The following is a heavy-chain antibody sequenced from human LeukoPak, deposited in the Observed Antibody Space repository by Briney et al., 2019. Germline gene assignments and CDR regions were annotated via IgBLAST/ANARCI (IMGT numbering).Heavy chain of an antibody. D-gene: IGHD3/OR15-3a*01. CDR1: GFTFSTYN. CDR3: ARALDSALDV. CDR2: ISSSGSTV. V-gene: IGHV3-48*01. Sequence: GGSLRLSCVGSGFTFSTYNMNWVRQAPGKGLEWVSYISSSGSTVYYADSVRGRFTISRDNARNSLYLQMAGLTAEDTAAYYCARALDSALDVWGNGTTVTVSS. J-gene: IGHJ6*04.